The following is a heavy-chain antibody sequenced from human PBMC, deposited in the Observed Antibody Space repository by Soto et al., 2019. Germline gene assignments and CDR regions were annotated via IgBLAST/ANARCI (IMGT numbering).Heavy chain of an antibody. D-gene: IGHD2-21*02. Sequence: VQLVESGGGVVQPGRSLRLSCAASGFTFSSYGMHWVRQAPGKGLEWVAVIWYDGSNKYYADSVKGRFTISRDNSKNTLYLQMNSLRAEDTAVYYCARDRRPVVVTAIGDWYFDLWGRGTLVTVSS. CDR3: ARDRRPVVVTAIGDWYFDL. V-gene: IGHV3-33*01. CDR1: GFTFSSYG. J-gene: IGHJ2*01. CDR2: IWYDGSNK.